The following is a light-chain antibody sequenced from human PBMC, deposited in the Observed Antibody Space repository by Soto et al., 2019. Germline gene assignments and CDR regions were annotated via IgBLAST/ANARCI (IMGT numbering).Light chain of an antibody. Sequence: EIVMTQSPAPLSVSPGERATLSCRASQSVSSTLACDQQKPGQDPRLLIYGAYTRATGIPSRFSGSGSGTDFTLTISSLQSEDFAVYYCQQYNNWPRTFGQGTKVEIK. CDR2: GAY. CDR1: QSVSST. CDR3: QQYNNWPRT. J-gene: IGKJ1*01. V-gene: IGKV3-15*01.